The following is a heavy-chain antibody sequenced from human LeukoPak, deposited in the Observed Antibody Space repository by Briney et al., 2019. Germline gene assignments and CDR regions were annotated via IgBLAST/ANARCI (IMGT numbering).Heavy chain of an antibody. V-gene: IGHV1-18*01. CDR2: NSAYNGNT. CDR1: GYTFTSYG. J-gene: IGHJ4*02. D-gene: IGHD6-13*01. Sequence: GASVKVSCKASGYTFTSYGISWVRQAPGQGLEWVGWNSAYNGNTNYAQKLQGRVTMATDTSTSTAYMELRSLRSEDTAVYYCARDEAAAGRNEYYFDYWGQGTLVTVSS. CDR3: ARDEAAAGRNEYYFDY.